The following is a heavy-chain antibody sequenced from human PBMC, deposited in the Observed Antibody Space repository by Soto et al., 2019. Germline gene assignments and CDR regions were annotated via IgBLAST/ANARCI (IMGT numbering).Heavy chain of an antibody. V-gene: IGHV3-30-3*01. Sequence: GGSLRLSCAASGFTFSSYAMHWVRQAPGKGLEWVAVISYDGSNKYYADSVKGRFTISRDNSKNTLYLQMNSLRAEDTAVYYCARDRSYCGGDCYRGGYYYYGMDVWGQGTTVTVSS. J-gene: IGHJ6*02. CDR3: ARDRSYCGGDCYRGGYYYYGMDV. D-gene: IGHD2-21*02. CDR1: GFTFSSYA. CDR2: ISYDGSNK.